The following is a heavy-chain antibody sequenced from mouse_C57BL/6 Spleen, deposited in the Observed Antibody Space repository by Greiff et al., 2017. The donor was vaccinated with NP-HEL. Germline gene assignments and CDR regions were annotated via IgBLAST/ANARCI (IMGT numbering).Heavy chain of an antibody. D-gene: IGHD4-1*01. V-gene: IGHV1-82*01. CDR2: IYPGDGDT. Sequence: QVQLKQSGPELVKPGASVKISCKASGYAFSSSWMNWVKQRPGKGLEWIGRIYPGDGDTNYNGKFKGKATLTADKSSSTAYMQLSSLTSEDSAVYFCAREGLGPYYAMDYWGQGTSVTVSS. J-gene: IGHJ4*01. CDR3: AREGLGPYYAMDY. CDR1: GYAFSSSW.